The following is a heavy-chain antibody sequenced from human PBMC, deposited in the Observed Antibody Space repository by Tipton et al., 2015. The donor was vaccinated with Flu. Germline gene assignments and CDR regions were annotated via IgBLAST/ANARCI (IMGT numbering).Heavy chain of an antibody. CDR3: ARSITRHAFDI. D-gene: IGHD2-2*01. CDR1: GGSISSGDYY. V-gene: IGHV4-30-4*01. Sequence: LRLSCTVSGGSISSGDYYWSWIRQPPGKGLEWIGYIYYSGSTYYNPSLKSRVTISVDTSKNQFSLKLSSVTAADTAVYYCARSITRHAFDIWGQGTMVTVSS. CDR2: IYYSGST. J-gene: IGHJ3*02.